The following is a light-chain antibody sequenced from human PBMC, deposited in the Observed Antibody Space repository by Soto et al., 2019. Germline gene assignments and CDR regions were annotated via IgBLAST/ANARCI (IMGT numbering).Light chain of an antibody. CDR1: QGISSY. CDR2: GAS. Sequence: DMQFTQSPLFLSAALGDRVTISCRASQGISSYLAWFQQKPGRAPNLLIYGASTLQSGVPSRFSGSGSGTNFTLTISNLQPEDFATYYCQQHNAYPLTFGQGTRLEIK. CDR3: QQHNAYPLT. V-gene: IGKV1-9*01. J-gene: IGKJ5*01.